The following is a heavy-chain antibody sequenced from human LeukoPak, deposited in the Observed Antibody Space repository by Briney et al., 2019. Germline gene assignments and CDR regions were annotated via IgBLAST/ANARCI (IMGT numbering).Heavy chain of an antibody. D-gene: IGHD4-17*01. J-gene: IGHJ4*02. V-gene: IGHV3-23*01. Sequence: GGSLRLSCAASGLTFSSYAMSWVRQAPGKGLEWVSAISGSGGSTYYADSVKGRFTISRDNSKNTLYLQMNSLRAEDTAVYYCAKGPPPYGDYAATHYYFDYWGQGTLVTVSS. CDR1: GLTFSSYA. CDR2: ISGSGGST. CDR3: AKGPPPYGDYAATHYYFDY.